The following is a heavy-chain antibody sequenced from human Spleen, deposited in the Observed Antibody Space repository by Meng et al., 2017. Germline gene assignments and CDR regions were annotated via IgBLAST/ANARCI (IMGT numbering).Heavy chain of an antibody. V-gene: IGHV3-48*03. CDR3: ARDLGSGSYSHSFDY. CDR1: ALSFSSYE. Sequence: GESLKISCAASALSFSSYEVNWVRQAPRKGLEWVSFFSGGRNTVYYADSVKGRFIISRDNAKNSLYLQMNSLRVDDTAVDYCARDLGSGSYSHSFDYWGQGTLVTVSS. J-gene: IGHJ4*02. D-gene: IGHD3-10*01. CDR2: FSGGRNTV.